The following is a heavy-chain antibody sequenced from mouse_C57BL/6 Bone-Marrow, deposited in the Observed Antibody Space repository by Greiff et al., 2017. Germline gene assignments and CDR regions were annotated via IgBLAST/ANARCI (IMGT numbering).Heavy chain of an antibody. V-gene: IGHV1-59*01. CDR1: GYTFTSYW. CDR2: IDPSDSYT. Sequence: QVQLQQPGAELVRPGTSVKLSCKASGYTFTSYWMHWVKQRPGQGLEWIGVIDPSDSYTNYNQKFKGKATLTVDTSSSTAYMQLSSLTSVDSAVYYCARGYYGRSYTWGQGTTLTVSS. J-gene: IGHJ2*01. D-gene: IGHD1-1*01. CDR3: ARGYYGRSYT.